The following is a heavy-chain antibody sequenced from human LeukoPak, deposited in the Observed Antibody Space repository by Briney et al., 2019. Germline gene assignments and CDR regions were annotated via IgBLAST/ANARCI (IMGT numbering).Heavy chain of an antibody. CDR1: GYSISSGNY. D-gene: IGHD2-2*01. J-gene: IGHJ4*02. CDR3: TKGYCRGNSCYDDRGAFDY. CDR2: IYHSGST. Sequence: SETLSLTCSVSGYSISSGNYWGWIRLPPGKGLQWIGSIYHSGSTYYNPSLKSRVTISVDTSKNQFSLKLSSVTAADTAVYYCTKGYCRGNSCYDDRGAFDYWGQGTLVTVSS. V-gene: IGHV4-38-2*02.